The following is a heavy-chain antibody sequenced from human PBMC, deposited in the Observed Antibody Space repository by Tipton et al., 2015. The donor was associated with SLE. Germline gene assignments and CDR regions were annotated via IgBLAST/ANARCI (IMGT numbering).Heavy chain of an antibody. J-gene: IGHJ3*02. Sequence: TLSLTCTVSGGSIRSYYWTWIRQPPGKGLEWIGYIYYSGNTDYNPSLKSRVTISVDTSKNHFSLRLTSVTAADTAVYYCARDRDDLLPDAFDIWGQGTMVTVSS. D-gene: IGHD3-9*01. CDR3: ARDRDDLLPDAFDI. V-gene: IGHV4-59*01. CDR2: IYYSGNT. CDR1: GGSIRSYY.